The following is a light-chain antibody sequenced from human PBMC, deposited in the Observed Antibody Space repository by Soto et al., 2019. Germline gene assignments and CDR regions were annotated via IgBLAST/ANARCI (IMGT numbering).Light chain of an antibody. CDR1: QSVSRD. CDR3: QQYDKWPTWT. J-gene: IGKJ1*01. CDR2: GAS. Sequence: VLKQSPAAVSVYPGERATLSCRASQSVSRDLAWYQQKPGQAPRLLIYGASTRAPSIPARFSGSGSGTDFTLTVSSLQSEDVAVYYCQQYDKWPTWTFGQGTKVDI. V-gene: IGKV3-15*01.